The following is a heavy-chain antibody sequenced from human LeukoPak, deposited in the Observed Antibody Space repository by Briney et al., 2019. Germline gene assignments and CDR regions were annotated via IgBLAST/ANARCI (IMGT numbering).Heavy chain of an antibody. Sequence: SQTLSLTCTVSGGSISSGGYYWSWIRQHSGRGLEWIGYSYDSGSTYYNPSLKSRVTISVDTSKNHFSLKLSSVTAADTAVYYCARVTMIVVVIDYWGQGTLVTVSS. CDR3: ARVTMIVVVIDY. D-gene: IGHD3-22*01. CDR2: SYDSGST. J-gene: IGHJ4*02. V-gene: IGHV4-31*03. CDR1: GGSISSGGYY.